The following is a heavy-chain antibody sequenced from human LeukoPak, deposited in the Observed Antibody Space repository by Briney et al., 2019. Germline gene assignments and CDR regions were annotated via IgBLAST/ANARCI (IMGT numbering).Heavy chain of an antibody. CDR3: ASENYGSGSLNY. D-gene: IGHD3-10*01. J-gene: IGHJ4*02. V-gene: IGHV4-59*08. CDR1: GGSISGYY. CDR2: IYYSGTT. Sequence: LETLSLTCTFSGGSISGYYWTWIRQPPGKGLEWIGYIYYSGTTNYNPALESRVTISIDTSRNQFSLRLSSVTAADTAVYHCASENYGSGSLNYWGQGTLVTVSS.